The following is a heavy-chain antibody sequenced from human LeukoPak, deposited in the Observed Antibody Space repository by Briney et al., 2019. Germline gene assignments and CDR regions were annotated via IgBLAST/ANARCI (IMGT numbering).Heavy chain of an antibody. V-gene: IGHV4-4*09. Sequence: SETLSLTCTVSGGSISRYYWSWIRQPPGKGLEWIGYIYTAGSTNYNPSLKSRATISVDTSKNQFSLKLSSVTAADTAVCYCARSYYDMLTGYCNRVGFDYWSQGTLVTVSS. CDR3: ARSYYDMLTGYCNRVGFDY. CDR2: IYTAGST. J-gene: IGHJ4*02. CDR1: GGSISRYY. D-gene: IGHD3-9*01.